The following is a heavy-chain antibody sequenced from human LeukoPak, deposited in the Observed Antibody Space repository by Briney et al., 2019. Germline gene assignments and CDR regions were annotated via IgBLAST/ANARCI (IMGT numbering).Heavy chain of an antibody. Sequence: VASVKVSCKASGGTFSSYAISWVRQAPGQGLEWMGRIIPILGIANYAQKFQGRVTITADESTSTAYMELSSLRSEDTAVYYCARSREAVPYYYMDVWGKGTTVTVSS. V-gene: IGHV1-69*04. CDR2: IIPILGIA. CDR1: GGTFSSYA. D-gene: IGHD6-19*01. J-gene: IGHJ6*03. CDR3: ARSREAVPYYYMDV.